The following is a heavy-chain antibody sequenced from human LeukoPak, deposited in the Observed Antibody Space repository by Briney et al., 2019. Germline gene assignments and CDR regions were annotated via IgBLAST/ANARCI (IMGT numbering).Heavy chain of an antibody. CDR2: IKHSGST. V-gene: IGHV4-34*01. CDR3: ASIAVAGTGY. CDR1: GGSFSGYY. Sequence: PSETLSLTCAVYGGSFSGYYWSWIRQPPGKGLEWIGEIKHSGSTNYNPSLKSRVTISVDTSKNQFSLKLNSVTAADTAVYYCASIAVAGTGYWGQGTLVTVSS. J-gene: IGHJ4*02. D-gene: IGHD6-19*01.